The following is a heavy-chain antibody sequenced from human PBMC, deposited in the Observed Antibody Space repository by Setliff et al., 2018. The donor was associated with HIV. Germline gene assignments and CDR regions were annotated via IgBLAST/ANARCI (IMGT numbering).Heavy chain of an antibody. CDR3: ARGLRTSLVFFDS. CDR2: LYYSGSI. Sequence: PSETLSLTCNVSAASVGTGAYYWSWIRQSPGKGLEWLGYLYYSGSIDYNPSLKTRVSISIDMSKNQFPLKMSSVTAADTAVYFCARGLRTSLVFFDSWGQGILVTVSS. CDR1: AASVGTGAYY. V-gene: IGHV4-61*08. D-gene: IGHD2-8*01. J-gene: IGHJ4*02.